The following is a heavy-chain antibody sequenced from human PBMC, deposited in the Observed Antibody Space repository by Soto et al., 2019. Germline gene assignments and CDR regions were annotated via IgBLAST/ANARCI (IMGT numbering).Heavy chain of an antibody. CDR1: AYTFTTYG. D-gene: IGHD3-10*01. V-gene: IGHV1-18*04. J-gene: IGHJ6*02. CDR2: ISGYNGQT. CDR3: ARDNRKELWVEGLNAMDV. Sequence: QVQLVQSGPEVKKPGASVKVSCKASAYTFTTYGISWVRQAPGQGLEWMGWISGYNGQTNYPQNFRGRVTLTTDTSTSTAYMELRSLRSDDTAMYYCARDNRKELWVEGLNAMDVWGQGATVTV.